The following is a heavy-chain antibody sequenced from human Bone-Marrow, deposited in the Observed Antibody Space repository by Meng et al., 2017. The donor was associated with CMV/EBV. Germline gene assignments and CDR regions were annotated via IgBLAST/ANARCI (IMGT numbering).Heavy chain of an antibody. CDR3: ATPSARYSSSWYQGVDN. CDR1: GFTFSRYA. CDR2: ISYDGSNK. V-gene: IGHV3-30-3*01. Sequence: GESLKISCAASGFTFSRYAMHWVRQAPGKGLEWVAVISYDGSNKFYADSVKGRFTISRDNSMNTLYLQMNSLRGEDTAVYYCATPSARYSSSWYQGVDNWGQGTLVTVSS. J-gene: IGHJ4*02. D-gene: IGHD6-13*01.